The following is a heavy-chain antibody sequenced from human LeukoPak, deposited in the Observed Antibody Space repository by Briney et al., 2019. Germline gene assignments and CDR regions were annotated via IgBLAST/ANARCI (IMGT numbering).Heavy chain of an antibody. D-gene: IGHD2-2*02. CDR1: GFTFSSYA. Sequence: PGGSLRLSCAASGFTFSSYAMHWVRQAPGKGLEWVAVISYDGSNKYYADSVKGRFTISRDNSKNTLYLQTNSLRAEDTAVYYCARFPLYCSSTSCYTNYFDYWGQGTLVTVSS. J-gene: IGHJ4*02. V-gene: IGHV3-30-3*01. CDR3: ARFPLYCSSTSCYTNYFDY. CDR2: ISYDGSNK.